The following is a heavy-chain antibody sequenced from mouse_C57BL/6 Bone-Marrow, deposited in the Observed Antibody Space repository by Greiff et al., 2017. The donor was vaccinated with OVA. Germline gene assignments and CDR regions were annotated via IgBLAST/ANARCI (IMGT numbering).Heavy chain of an antibody. D-gene: IGHD1-1*01. Sequence: VQLVESGAELARPGASVKLSCKASGYTFTSYGISWVKQRTGQGLEWIGEIYPRSGNTYYNEKFKGKATLTAVKSSSTAYMELRSLTTEDSAVDFCARYYGSNSWFAYWGQGTLVTVSA. CDR1: GYTFTSYG. V-gene: IGHV1-81*01. J-gene: IGHJ3*01. CDR2: IYPRSGNT. CDR3: ARYYGSNSWFAY.